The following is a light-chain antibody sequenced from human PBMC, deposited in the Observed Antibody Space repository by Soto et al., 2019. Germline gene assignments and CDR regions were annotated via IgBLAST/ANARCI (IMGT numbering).Light chain of an antibody. J-gene: IGKJ2*01. CDR2: KAS. V-gene: IGKV1-5*03. Sequence: DTQMTQSPSALSASVVDRVTITFRASQSISTYLAWYQQKPGKAPNLLIYKASNLEDGVPSRFSGSGSGTEFTLTISSLQPDDFATYYCQQYYRYLTFGQGTKVDNK. CDR1: QSISTY. CDR3: QQYYRYLT.